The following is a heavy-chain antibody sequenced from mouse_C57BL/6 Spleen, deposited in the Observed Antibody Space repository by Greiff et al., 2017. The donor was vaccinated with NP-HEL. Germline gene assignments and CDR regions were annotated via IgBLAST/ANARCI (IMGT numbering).Heavy chain of an antibody. J-gene: IGHJ3*01. Sequence: EVKLVESGEGLVKPGGSLKLSCAASGFTFSSYAMSWVRQTPEKRLEWVAYISSGGDYIYYADTVKGRFTISRDNARNTLYLQMSRLKSEDTAMYYCTRDGAIYYGNYWFAYWGQGTLVTVSA. CDR3: TRDGAIYYGNYWFAY. V-gene: IGHV5-9-1*02. CDR2: ISSGGDYI. D-gene: IGHD2-1*01. CDR1: GFTFSSYA.